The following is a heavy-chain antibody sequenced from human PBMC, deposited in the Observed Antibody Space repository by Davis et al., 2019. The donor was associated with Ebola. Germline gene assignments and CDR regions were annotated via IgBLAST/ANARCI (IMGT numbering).Heavy chain of an antibody. V-gene: IGHV4-59*11. CDR3: ASSHSSSSFEGGYYGMDV. Sequence: PSETLSLTCTVSGGSISSHYWSWIRQPPGKGLEWIGYIYYSGSTNYNPSLKSRVTISVDTSKNQFSLKLSSVTAADTAVYYCASSHSSSSFEGGYYGMDVWGQGTTVTVSS. CDR1: GGSISSHY. D-gene: IGHD6-6*01. J-gene: IGHJ6*02. CDR2: IYYSGST.